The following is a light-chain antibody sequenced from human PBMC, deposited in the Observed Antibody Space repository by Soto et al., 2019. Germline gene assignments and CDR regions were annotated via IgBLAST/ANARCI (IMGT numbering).Light chain of an antibody. V-gene: IGKV3-20*01. CDR2: GAS. Sequence: EILLTQSPGTLSLSPGEGATLSCRASPSVSSSYLAWYQQKPGQAPRLLIYGASNRATGIPDRFGGSGSGTDFTLTISRLEPEDFAVYYCQHYGSSPWTFGQGTKVEIK. CDR1: PSVSSSY. CDR3: QHYGSSPWT. J-gene: IGKJ1*01.